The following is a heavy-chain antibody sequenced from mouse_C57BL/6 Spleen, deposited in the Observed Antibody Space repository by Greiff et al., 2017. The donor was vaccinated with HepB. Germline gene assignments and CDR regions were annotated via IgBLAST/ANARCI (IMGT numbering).Heavy chain of an antibody. D-gene: IGHD2-4*01. V-gene: IGHV1-64*01. Sequence: QVQLQQPGAELVKPGASVKLSCKASGYTFTSYWMHWVKQRPGQGLEWIGMIHPNSGSTNYNEKFKSKATLTVDKSSSTAYMQLSSLTSEDSAVYYCARLEDYDDADYWGQGTTLTVSS. CDR3: ARLEDYDDADY. CDR2: IHPNSGST. J-gene: IGHJ2*01. CDR1: GYTFTSYW.